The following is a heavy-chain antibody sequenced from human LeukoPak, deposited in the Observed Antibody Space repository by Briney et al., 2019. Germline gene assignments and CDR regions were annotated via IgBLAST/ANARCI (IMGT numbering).Heavy chain of an antibody. CDR2: IKPNSGDT. CDR1: GYTFTAYS. CDR3: ASTLGYCTSSSCPDIDY. J-gene: IGHJ4*02. Sequence: ASVTVSCKASGYTFTAYSMHWVRQAPGQGLEWMGWIKPNSGDTNYAQKFQGRVTMTRDTSISAAYMELSRLRSDDTAVYYCASTLGYCTSSSCPDIDYWGQGTLVTASS. V-gene: IGHV1-2*02. D-gene: IGHD2-2*01.